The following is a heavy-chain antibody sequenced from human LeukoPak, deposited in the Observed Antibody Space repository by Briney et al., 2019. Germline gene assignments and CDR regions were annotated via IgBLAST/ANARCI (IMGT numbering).Heavy chain of an antibody. Sequence: GASVKVSCKASGGTFSSYAISWVRQAPGQGLEWMGGIIPIFGTANYAQKLQGRVTMTTDTSTSTAYMELRSLRSDDTAVYYCARRGGIVVVPAAIEGGNDDYWGQGTLVTVSS. V-gene: IGHV1-69*05. CDR3: ARRGGIVVVPAAIEGGNDDY. J-gene: IGHJ4*02. CDR1: GGTFSSYA. CDR2: IIPIFGTA. D-gene: IGHD2-2*02.